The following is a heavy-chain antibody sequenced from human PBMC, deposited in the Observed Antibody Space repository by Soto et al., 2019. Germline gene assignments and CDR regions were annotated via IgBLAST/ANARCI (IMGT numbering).Heavy chain of an antibody. J-gene: IGHJ4*02. CDR2: INSDGSST. CDR1: GFTFSSYW. CDR3: AKSLSAIPGDS. Sequence: GSLRLSCAASGFTFSSYWMHWVRQAPGKGLVWVSRINSDGSSTSYADSVKGRFTISRDNAKNTLYLQMNSLRAEDTAIYYCAKSLSAIPGDSWGQGTLVTVSS. V-gene: IGHV3-74*01. D-gene: IGHD2-2*01.